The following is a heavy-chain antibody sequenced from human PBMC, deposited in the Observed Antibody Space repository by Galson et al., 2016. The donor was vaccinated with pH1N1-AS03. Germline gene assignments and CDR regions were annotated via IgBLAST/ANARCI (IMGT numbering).Heavy chain of an antibody. J-gene: IGHJ3*01. V-gene: IGHV4-59*01. D-gene: IGHD1-26*01. CDR1: GASISRSY. Sequence: SETLSLTCSVSGASISRSYWGWVRQPPGKGLEWIGYVSDTGRTKYNSSLESRVSMSVDTSTNQFSLKVGPVTAADTAVYYCVRDSVGPTTKNAFDVWGQGTMVIVS. CDR3: VRDSVGPTTKNAFDV. CDR2: VSDTGRT.